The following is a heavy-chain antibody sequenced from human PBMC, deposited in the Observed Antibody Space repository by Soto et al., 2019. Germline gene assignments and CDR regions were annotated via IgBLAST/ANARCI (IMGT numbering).Heavy chain of an antibody. CDR3: ERFVAIPGYYYGMDV. Sequence: QVQLVQSGAEVKKPGSSVKVSCKASGGTFSSYAISWVRQAPGQGLEWMGGIIPIFGTATYAQKFQGRVTITADKSASTAYRELSSLRSEDTAVYYCERFVAIPGYYYGMDVWGQGTTVTVSS. J-gene: IGHJ6*02. CDR1: GGTFSSYA. CDR2: IIPIFGTA. V-gene: IGHV1-69*06. D-gene: IGHD2-15*01.